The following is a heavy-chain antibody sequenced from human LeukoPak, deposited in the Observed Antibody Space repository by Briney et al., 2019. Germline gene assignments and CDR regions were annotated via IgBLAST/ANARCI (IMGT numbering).Heavy chain of an antibody. Sequence: SETLSLTCTVSGGSINSHQWSWIRQPPGKGLEWIGSIYYSGSTYYNPPLKSRVTISVDTSKNQFSLKLSSVTAADTAVYYCARVVVRLLPNYWGQGTLVTVSS. CDR1: GGSINSHQ. V-gene: IGHV4-59*11. J-gene: IGHJ4*02. CDR3: ARVVVRLLPNY. D-gene: IGHD3-22*01. CDR2: IYYSGST.